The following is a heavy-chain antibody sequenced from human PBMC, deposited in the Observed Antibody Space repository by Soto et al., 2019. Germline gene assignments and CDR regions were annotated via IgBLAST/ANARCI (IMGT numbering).Heavy chain of an antibody. CDR2: MNPNSGNT. J-gene: IGHJ3*02. V-gene: IGHV1-8*01. CDR3: ATIREVVYSSGWYDAFDI. CDR1: GYTFASYD. Sequence: GASVKVSCKASGYTFASYDINWVRQATGQGLEWMGWMNPNSGNTGYAQKFQGRVTMTRNTSISTAYMELSSLRSEDTAVYYCATIREVVYSSGWYDAFDIWGQGTMVTVSS. D-gene: IGHD6-19*01.